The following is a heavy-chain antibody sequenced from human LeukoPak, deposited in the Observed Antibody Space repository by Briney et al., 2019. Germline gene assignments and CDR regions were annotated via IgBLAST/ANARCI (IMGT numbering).Heavy chain of an antibody. CDR3: ARMRAEYGSGSYYPDYYYYYMDV. V-gene: IGHV3-66*01. Sequence: GGSLRLSCAASGFTVSSNYMSWVRQAPGKGLEWVSVIYSGGSTYYADSVKGRFTISRDNSKNTLYLQMNSLRAEDTAVYYCARMRAEYGSGSYYPDYYYYYMDVWGKGTTVTVSS. CDR2: IYSGGST. CDR1: GFTVSSNY. D-gene: IGHD3-10*01. J-gene: IGHJ6*03.